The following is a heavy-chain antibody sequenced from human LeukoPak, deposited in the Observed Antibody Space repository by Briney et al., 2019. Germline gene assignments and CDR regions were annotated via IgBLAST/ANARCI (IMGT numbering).Heavy chain of an antibody. J-gene: IGHJ4*02. CDR3: ARTPRTWPLRGGDY. D-gene: IGHD1-7*01. CDR2: INHSGST. V-gene: IGHV4-34*01. CDR1: GGSFSGYY. Sequence: PSETLSLTCAVYGGSFSGYYWSWIRQPPGKGLEWIGEINHSGSTNYNPSLKSRVTISVDTSKNQFSLKLSSVTAADTAVYYCARTPRTWPLRGGDYWGQGTLATVSS.